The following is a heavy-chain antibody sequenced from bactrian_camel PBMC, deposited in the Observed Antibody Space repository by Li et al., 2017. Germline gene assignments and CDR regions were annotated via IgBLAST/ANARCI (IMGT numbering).Heavy chain of an antibody. J-gene: IGHJ4*01. D-gene: IGHD3*01. Sequence: VQLVESGGDLVQPGGSLRLSCSASGFTFSTHDMSWVRQAPGKRREWVGEIESDGARTYYADSVKGRFTISQDNAKNTVYLQMTSLKPEDTAMYYCAAHKFGCRPNIRRTTYDYWGQGTQVTVS. CDR1: GFTFSTHD. CDR2: IESDGART. CDR3: AAHKFGCRPNIRRTTYDY. V-gene: IGHV3S40*01.